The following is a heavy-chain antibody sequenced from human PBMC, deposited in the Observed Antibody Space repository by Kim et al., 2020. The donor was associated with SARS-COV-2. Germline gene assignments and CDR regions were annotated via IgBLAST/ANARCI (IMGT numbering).Heavy chain of an antibody. V-gene: IGHV1-18*01. J-gene: IGHJ4*02. CDR3: ARDRAVGATDY. Sequence: NYEQKLQGRVTMTTDTSTSTVYMELRSLRSDDTAVYYCARDRAVGATDYWGQGTLVTVSS. D-gene: IGHD1-26*01.